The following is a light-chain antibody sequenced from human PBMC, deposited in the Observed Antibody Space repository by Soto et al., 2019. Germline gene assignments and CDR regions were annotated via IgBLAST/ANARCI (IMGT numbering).Light chain of an antibody. CDR3: QQYGSSPRT. CDR1: QSVSSSY. Sequence: EIVLTQSPGTLSLSPGERATLSCRASQSVSSSYLAWYQQKPGQAPRLLIYGASSRATGIPDRFSGSESGTDFTLTISRLEPEDFAVYYCQQYGSSPRTFGQGTKVEFK. V-gene: IGKV3-20*01. J-gene: IGKJ1*01. CDR2: GAS.